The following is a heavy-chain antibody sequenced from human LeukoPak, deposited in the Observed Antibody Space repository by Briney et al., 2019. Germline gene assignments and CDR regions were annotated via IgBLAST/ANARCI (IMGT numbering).Heavy chain of an antibody. CDR2: NYPDDSDT. CDR1: GYTFTSHW. Sequence: GESLKISCKGSGYTFTSHWIVWVRQMPGKGLEWMGINYPDDSDTRYRPSFQGQVTISADKSISTAYLQWSSLKASDTAMYYCARRALDGYIDTWGQGTLVTVSS. CDR3: ARRALDGYIDT. D-gene: IGHD5-24*01. J-gene: IGHJ5*02. V-gene: IGHV5-51*01.